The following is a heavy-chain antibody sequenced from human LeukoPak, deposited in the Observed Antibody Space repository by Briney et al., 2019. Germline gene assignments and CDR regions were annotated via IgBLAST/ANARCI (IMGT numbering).Heavy chain of an antibody. CDR3: ARLHETGLLFDY. D-gene: IGHD3-9*01. V-gene: IGHV4-59*08. J-gene: IGHJ4*02. CDR2: IYYSGTT. Sequence: KPSETLPLTCTVSGGSISSYYWGWIRQPPGKALEWFGYIYYSGTTNYNPSLKSRVTMSLDTSKNQLSLKLRSVTAADTAVYYCARLHETGLLFDYWGQGTLVTVS. CDR1: GGSISSYY.